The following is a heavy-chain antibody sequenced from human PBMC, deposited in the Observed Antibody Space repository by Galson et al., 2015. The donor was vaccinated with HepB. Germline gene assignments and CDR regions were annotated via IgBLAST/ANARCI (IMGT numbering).Heavy chain of an antibody. Sequence: SLRLSCAASGFNFFSYDMHWVRQAPGKGLVWVAVISYDGSSKDHADSVKGRFTISRDNSNNTLFLQMLSPRIEDTAVYYCAKDQAPGRYLLYWGQGTRVTVSS. J-gene: IGHJ4*02. CDR1: GFNFFSYD. D-gene: IGHD3-10*01. CDR3: AKDQAPGRYLLY. CDR2: ISYDGSSK. V-gene: IGHV3-30*18.